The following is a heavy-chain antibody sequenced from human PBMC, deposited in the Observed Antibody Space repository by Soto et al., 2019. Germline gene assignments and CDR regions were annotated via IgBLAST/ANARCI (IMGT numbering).Heavy chain of an antibody. J-gene: IGHJ5*02. CDR3: ARKAAAPPWGFDP. Sequence: QVQLVRSGAEVKKPGASVKVSCKASGYTFTSYGISWVRQAPGQGLEWMGWISAYNGNTNYAQKLQGRLTMTTATSTSTAYMELRSLRSADTAVYYCARKAAAPPWGFDPWGQGTLVTVSS. CDR1: GYTFTSYG. CDR2: ISAYNGNT. V-gene: IGHV1-18*04. D-gene: IGHD6-13*01.